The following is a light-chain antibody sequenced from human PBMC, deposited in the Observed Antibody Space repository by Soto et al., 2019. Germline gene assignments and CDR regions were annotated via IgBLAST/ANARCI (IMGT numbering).Light chain of an antibody. CDR1: QSVTTQ. Sequence: LTQSPGTRSLHPGERTTLSGSASQSVTTQLAWYQQKPGQAPRLIIHGASSRATCGPDRITGSGSGTDFTLSISRLEPEDFAVYYCQQYGGSTRRFGQGTKV. J-gene: IGKJ1*01. CDR2: GAS. CDR3: QQYGGSTRR. V-gene: IGKV3-20*01.